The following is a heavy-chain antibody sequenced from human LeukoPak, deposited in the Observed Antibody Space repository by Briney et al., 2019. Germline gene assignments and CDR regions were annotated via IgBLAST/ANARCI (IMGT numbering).Heavy chain of an antibody. CDR1: RGTLSSYV. J-gene: IGHJ4*02. CDR3: ARLSRGSSSWYGIDY. D-gene: IGHD6-13*01. V-gene: IGHV1-69*13. Sequence: SSVKVSCKASRGTLSSYVISGVRPAPGQGLAGVGWIIPIFGTANYAQKFQGRVTITADESTSTAYMELSSLRSEDTAVYYCARLSRGSSSWYGIDYWGQGTLVTVSS. CDR2: IIPIFGTA.